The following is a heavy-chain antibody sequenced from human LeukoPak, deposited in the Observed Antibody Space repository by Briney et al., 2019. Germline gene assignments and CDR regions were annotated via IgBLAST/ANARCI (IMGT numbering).Heavy chain of an antibody. CDR2: INTNTGNP. D-gene: IGHD1-14*01. J-gene: IGHJ6*04. Sequence: ASVKVSCKASGYTFTSYAMNWVRQAPGQGLEWMGWINTNTGNPTYAQGFTGRFVLSLDTSVSTAYLQICSLKAEDTAVYYCARAYRTHYGMDVWGKGTTVTVSS. CDR1: GYTFTSYA. V-gene: IGHV7-4-1*01. CDR3: ARAYRTHYGMDV.